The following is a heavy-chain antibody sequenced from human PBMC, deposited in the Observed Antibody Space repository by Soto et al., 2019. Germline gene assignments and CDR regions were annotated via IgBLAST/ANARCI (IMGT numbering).Heavy chain of an antibody. CDR1: GFTFSSYA. V-gene: IGHV3-23*01. CDR2: ISVSGGST. CDR3: ASNTSYAPPDY. J-gene: IGHJ4*02. Sequence: EVQLLESGGGLVQPGGSLRLSCAASGFTFSSYAMSWVRQAPGKGLAWVSGISVSGGSTYYADSVKGRFTISRDNSKNTLYLQMNSLRAEDTAVYYCASNTSYAPPDYWGQGTLVSVSS. D-gene: IGHD2-2*01.